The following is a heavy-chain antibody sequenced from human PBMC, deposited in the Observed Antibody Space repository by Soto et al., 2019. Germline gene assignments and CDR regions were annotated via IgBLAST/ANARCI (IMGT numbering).Heavy chain of an antibody. D-gene: IGHD2-15*01. Sequence: GGSLRLSCAASGFTVSSNYMSWVRQAPGKGLEWVSVIYSGGSTYYADSVKGRFTISRHNSKNTLYLQMNSLRAEDTAVYYCARGYNSYRSGGSWEERAEAFDIWGQGTMVTVSS. CDR2: IYSGGST. V-gene: IGHV3-53*04. J-gene: IGHJ3*02. CDR3: ARGYNSYRSGGSWEERAEAFDI. CDR1: GFTVSSNY.